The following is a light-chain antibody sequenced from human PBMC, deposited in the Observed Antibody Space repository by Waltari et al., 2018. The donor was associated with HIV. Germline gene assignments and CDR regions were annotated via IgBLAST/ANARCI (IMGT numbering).Light chain of an antibody. Sequence: SALTQPRSVSGSPGQTATISCTGTSSDVGGYDSVSWFQQHPDTAPKLIIYDVGQRPSGVPDRFSGSKSGNTAFLTISGLQAEDEADYYCCSYAGTYTYVFGSGTEVTAL. CDR2: DVG. CDR1: SSDVGGYDS. J-gene: IGLJ1*01. CDR3: CSYAGTYTYV. V-gene: IGLV2-11*01.